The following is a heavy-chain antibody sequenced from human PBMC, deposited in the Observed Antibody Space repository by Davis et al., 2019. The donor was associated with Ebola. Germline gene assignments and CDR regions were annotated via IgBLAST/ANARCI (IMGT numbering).Heavy chain of an antibody. CDR2: ISWNSGTK. CDR3: ARGGETVTGTASHGMDV. J-gene: IGHJ6*02. CDR1: GFNFEVYA. Sequence: GGSLRLSCAASGFNFEVYAMHWVRQVPGKGLEWVSGISWNSGTKNYADSVKGRFTISRDNSKNTLYLQMDSLTAEDTAVYYCARGGETVTGTASHGMDVWGQGTTVTVSS. D-gene: IGHD1-14*01. V-gene: IGHV3-9*01.